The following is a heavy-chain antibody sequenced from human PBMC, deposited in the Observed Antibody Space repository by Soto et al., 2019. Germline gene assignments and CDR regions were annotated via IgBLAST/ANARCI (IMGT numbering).Heavy chain of an antibody. CDR1: GLTFSSYW. Sequence: GGPQRHSCAASGLTFSSYWMSWVRQDQGKGLEWAANIKQDGSEKYYVDSVKGRFPISRDNAKNSLYLQMNSLRAEDTAVYYCARVGYCSGGSCSGHDAFDIWGQGTMVTVSS. CDR3: ARVGYCSGGSCSGHDAFDI. CDR2: IKQDGSEK. V-gene: IGHV3-7*05. J-gene: IGHJ3*02. D-gene: IGHD2-15*01.